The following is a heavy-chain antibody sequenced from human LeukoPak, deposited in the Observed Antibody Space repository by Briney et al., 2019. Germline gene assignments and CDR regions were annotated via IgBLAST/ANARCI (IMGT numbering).Heavy chain of an antibody. CDR2: ISANNNNT. CDR3: ARDLLLPGAVAGY. D-gene: IGHD6-19*01. CDR1: GYSFTTYG. J-gene: IGHJ4*02. V-gene: IGHV1-18*01. Sequence: ASVKVSCKASGYSFTTYGISWVRQAPGQGLEWMGWISANNNNTDNVQKLQGRVTMTRDTSTSTAYMELRSLRSDDTAVYYCARDLLLPGAVAGYWGQGTLVTVSS.